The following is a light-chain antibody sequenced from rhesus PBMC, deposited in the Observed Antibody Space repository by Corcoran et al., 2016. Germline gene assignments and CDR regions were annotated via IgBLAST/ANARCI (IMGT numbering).Light chain of an antibody. CDR2: AAT. J-gene: IGKJ3*01. CDR3: QQYKNYPLT. Sequence: DIQMTQSPSSLSASVGDTVTITCRASQGISTYLNWFQHKPGKAPKLLIFAATTLQSGVPSRFSGSRSGTDFTLTISSLQPEDFATYYCQQYKNYPLTFGPGTKLDIK. V-gene: IGKV1-28*02. CDR1: QGISTY.